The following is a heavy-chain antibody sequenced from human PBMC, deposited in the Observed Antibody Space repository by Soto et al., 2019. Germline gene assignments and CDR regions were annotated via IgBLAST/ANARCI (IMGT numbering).Heavy chain of an antibody. V-gene: IGHV1-69*02. J-gene: IGHJ4*02. CDR2: IIPILGIA. CDR3: ARRHSSGWSDY. Sequence: QVQLVQSGAEVKKPGSSVKVSCKASVGTFSSYTISWVRQAPGQGLEWMGRIIPILGIANYAQKFQGRVTITADKSTSTAYMELSSLRSEDTAVYYCARRHSSGWSDYWGQGTLVTVSS. CDR1: VGTFSSYT. D-gene: IGHD6-19*01.